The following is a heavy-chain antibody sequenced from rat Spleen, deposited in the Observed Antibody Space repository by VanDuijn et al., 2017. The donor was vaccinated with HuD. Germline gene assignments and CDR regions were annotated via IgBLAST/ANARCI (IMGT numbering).Heavy chain of an antibody. Sequence: EVKLVESGGGLVQPGRSLKLSCAASGFTFDDYGMAWVRQAPKNGLEWVASISWDGSSNYYPDSVKGRFTISRDNAKNALYLQMDSLRSEDTATYYCARHRLYFYDGSYYHSRVMDAWGQGASVTVSS. D-gene: IGHD1-12*02. CDR2: ISWDGSSN. V-gene: IGHV5-7*01. CDR3: ARHRLYFYDGSYYHSRVMDA. CDR1: GFTFDDYG. J-gene: IGHJ4*01.